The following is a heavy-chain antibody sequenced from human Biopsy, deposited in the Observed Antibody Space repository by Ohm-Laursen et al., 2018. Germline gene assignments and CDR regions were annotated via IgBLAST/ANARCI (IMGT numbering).Heavy chain of an antibody. CDR1: GESSNGCY. CDR3: AKFEGDPTPSYYFDY. Sequence: GTLSLTCAVYGESSNGCYWSWIRQTPGKGLEWVAGIYGGGFGTYYADSVKGRFSISRDNSENTLYLHMNSLRAEDTAVYFCAKFEGDPTPSYYFDYWGQGTLVTVSS. V-gene: IGHV3-23*01. J-gene: IGHJ4*02. CDR2: IYGGGFGT. D-gene: IGHD3-10*01.